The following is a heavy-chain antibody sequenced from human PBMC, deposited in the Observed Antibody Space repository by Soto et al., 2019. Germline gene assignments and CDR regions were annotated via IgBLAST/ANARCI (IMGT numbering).Heavy chain of an antibody. Sequence: PSETLSLTCAVYGGSFSGYYWSWIRQPPGKGLEWIGEINHSGSTNYNPSLKSRVNISVDTSKNQFSLKLSSVTAADKAVYYWARGGRLGYYGMDVWGQGTTVTVSS. V-gene: IGHV4-34*01. CDR3: ARGGRLGYYGMDV. CDR2: INHSGST. CDR1: GGSFSGYY. D-gene: IGHD6-25*01. J-gene: IGHJ6*02.